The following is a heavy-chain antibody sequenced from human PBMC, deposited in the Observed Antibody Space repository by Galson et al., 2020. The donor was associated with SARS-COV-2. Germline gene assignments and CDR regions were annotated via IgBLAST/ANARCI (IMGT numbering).Heavy chain of an antibody. CDR3: ARDSGVSRFLEWSPLS. J-gene: IGHJ4*02. V-gene: IGHV3-33*01. CDR1: GFTFSRYG. CDR2: IWYDGSNK. D-gene: IGHD3-3*01. Sequence: GESLKISCAASGFTFSRYGMHWVRQAPGKGLEWVAVIWYDGSNKYYTDSVKGRFTISRDNSKNTLYLQMNSLRAEDTAVYHCARDSGVSRFLEWSPLSRGQGTLVTVSS.